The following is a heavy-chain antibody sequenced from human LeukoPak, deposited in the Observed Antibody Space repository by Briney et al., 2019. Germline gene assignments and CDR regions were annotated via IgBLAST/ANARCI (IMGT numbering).Heavy chain of an antibody. CDR2: IGTAGDT. J-gene: IGHJ4*02. CDR3: ARDLIDYDFWSGYYPFDY. Sequence: GGSLRLSSAASGFTFSSFDIHWVRPATGKGLEWVSAIGTAGDTYYPGSVKGRFTISRDNAKNSLYLQMNSLRAEDTAVYYCARDLIDYDFWSGYYPFDYWGQGTLVTVSS. CDR1: GFTFSSFD. D-gene: IGHD3-3*01. V-gene: IGHV3-13*01.